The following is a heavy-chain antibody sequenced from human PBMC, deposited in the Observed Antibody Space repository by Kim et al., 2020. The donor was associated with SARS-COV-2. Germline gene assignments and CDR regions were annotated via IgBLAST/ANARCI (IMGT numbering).Heavy chain of an antibody. J-gene: IGHJ6*02. Sequence: GGSLRLSCAASGFTFSSYSMNWVRQAPGKGLEWVSYISSSSSTIYYADSVKGRFTISRDNAKNSLYLQMNSLRDEDTAVYYCARDPYVPAYDFWSGSDYYYYYYGMDVWGQGTTVTVSS. CDR1: GFTFSSYS. D-gene: IGHD3-3*01. CDR2: ISSSSSTI. CDR3: ARDPYVPAYDFWSGSDYYYYYYGMDV. V-gene: IGHV3-48*02.